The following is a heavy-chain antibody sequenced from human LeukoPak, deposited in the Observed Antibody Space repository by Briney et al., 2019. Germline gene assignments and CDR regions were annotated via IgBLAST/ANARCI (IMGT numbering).Heavy chain of an antibody. CDR1: GGSISSSSYY. J-gene: IGHJ4*02. V-gene: IGHV4-39*07. Sequence: SETLSLTCTVSGGSISSSSYYWGWIRQPPGKGLEWIGSIYYSGSTYYNPSLKSRVTISVDTSKNQFSLKLSSVTAADTAVYYCARAVGYCSGGSCYPIWYFDYWGQGTLVTVSS. D-gene: IGHD2-15*01. CDR3: ARAVGYCSGGSCYPIWYFDY. CDR2: IYYSGST.